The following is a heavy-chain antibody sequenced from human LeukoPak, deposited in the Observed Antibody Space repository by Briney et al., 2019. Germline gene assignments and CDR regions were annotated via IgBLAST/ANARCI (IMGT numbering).Heavy chain of an antibody. CDR3: ARDRRRYYGSGNNTPFDY. D-gene: IGHD3-10*01. CDR2: ISAYNGNT. Sequence: ASVTVSCKASGYTFTSYGISWVRQAPGQGLGWMGWISAYNGNTNYAQKLQGRVTMTTDTSTSTACMELRSLRSDDTAVYYCARDRRRYYGSGNNTPFDYWGQGTLVTVSS. J-gene: IGHJ4*02. V-gene: IGHV1-18*01. CDR1: GYTFTSYG.